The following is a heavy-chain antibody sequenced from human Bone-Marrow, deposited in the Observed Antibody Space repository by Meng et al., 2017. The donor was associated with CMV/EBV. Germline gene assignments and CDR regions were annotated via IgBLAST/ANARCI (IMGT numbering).Heavy chain of an antibody. CDR3: TTAVSYTPRCSSTSCPFAY. CDR2: IWYDGSNK. V-gene: IGHV3-33*01. J-gene: IGHJ4*02. CDR1: GFTFSSYG. D-gene: IGHD2-2*01. Sequence: GESLKISCAASGFTFSSYGMHWVRQAPGKGLEWVAVIWYDGSNKYYADSVKGRFTISRDNSKNTLYLQMNSLRAEDTAVYYCTTAVSYTPRCSSTSCPFAYWGQGTLVTVSS.